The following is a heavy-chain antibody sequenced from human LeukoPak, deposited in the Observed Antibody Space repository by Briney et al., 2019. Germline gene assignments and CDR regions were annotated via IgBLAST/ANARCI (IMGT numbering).Heavy chain of an antibody. CDR1: GGSISSGGYS. Sequence: SETLSLTCAVSGGSISSGGYSWSWIRQPPGKGLEWIGYIYHSGSTYYNPSLKSRVTISVDRSKNRFSLKLSSVTAADTAVYYCARTVTIFGVARRFDYWGRGTLVTVSS. J-gene: IGHJ4*02. CDR2: IYHSGST. D-gene: IGHD3-3*01. V-gene: IGHV4-30-2*01. CDR3: ARTVTIFGVARRFDY.